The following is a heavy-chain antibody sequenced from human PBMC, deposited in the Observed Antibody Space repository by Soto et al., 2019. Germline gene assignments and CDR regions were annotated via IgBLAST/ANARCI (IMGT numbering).Heavy chain of an antibody. CDR2: ISAYNGNT. Sequence: QVQLVQSGAEVKKPGASVKVSCKASGYTFTSYGISWVRQAPGQGLEWMGWISAYNGNTNYAQKLQGRVTMTTDTSTSXXYXEXXSLRSDDTAVYDCARDKGSGVARSLNYYYYYGMDVWGQGTTVTVSS. V-gene: IGHV1-18*01. CDR3: ARDKGSGVARSLNYYYYYGMDV. CDR1: GYTFTSYG. J-gene: IGHJ6*02. D-gene: IGHD2-8*01.